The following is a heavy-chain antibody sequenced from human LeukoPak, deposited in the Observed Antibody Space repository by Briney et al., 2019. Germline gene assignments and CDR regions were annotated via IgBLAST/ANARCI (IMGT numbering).Heavy chain of an antibody. Sequence: GASVKVSCKASGGTFSSYAISWVRQAPGQGLEWMGGIIPIFGIANYAQKFQGRVTITTDESTSTAYMELSSLRSEDTAVYYCARGGYSSSSLAYWGQGTLVTVSS. V-gene: IGHV1-69*05. CDR2: IIPIFGIA. D-gene: IGHD6-6*01. CDR3: ARGGYSSSSLAY. CDR1: GGTFSSYA. J-gene: IGHJ4*02.